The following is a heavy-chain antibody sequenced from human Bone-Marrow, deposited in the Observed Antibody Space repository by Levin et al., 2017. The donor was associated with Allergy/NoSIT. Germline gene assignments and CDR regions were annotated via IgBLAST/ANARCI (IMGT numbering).Heavy chain of an antibody. Sequence: LRLSCTVSGASISSNDYYWGWIRQPPGKGLEWIGYIYSSGNTHYNPSLKSRVTMSLDASKNQISLKLNSVTAADTAVYYCARDRDYYDSSGYDIVYYGMDVWGQGTTVTVSS. V-gene: IGHV4-30-4*01. CDR1: GASISSNDYY. J-gene: IGHJ6*02. D-gene: IGHD3-22*01. CDR3: ARDRDYYDSSGYDIVYYGMDV. CDR2: IYSSGNT.